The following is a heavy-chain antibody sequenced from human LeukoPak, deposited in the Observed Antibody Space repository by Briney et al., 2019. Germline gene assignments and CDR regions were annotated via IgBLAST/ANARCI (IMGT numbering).Heavy chain of an antibody. CDR3: ARDIAPTGYDSSGYYV. V-gene: IGHV1-18*01. CDR1: GYTFTSYG. J-gene: IGHJ4*02. D-gene: IGHD3-22*01. CDR2: ISAYNGNT. Sequence: ASVKVSCKASGYTFTSYGISWVRQAPGQGLEWMGWISAYNGNTNYAQKLQGRVTMTTDTSTSTAYMELRSLRSDDTAVYYCARDIAPTGYDSSGYYVWGQGTLVTVSS.